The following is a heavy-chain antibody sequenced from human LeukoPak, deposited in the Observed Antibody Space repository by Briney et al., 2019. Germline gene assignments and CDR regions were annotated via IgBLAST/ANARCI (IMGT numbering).Heavy chain of an antibody. CDR3: AKGRYRQELDY. Sequence: GGSLRLSCAASGFTFSSYSMNWVRQAPGKGLKWVSSISSSSSYIYYADSVKGRFTISRDNAKNSLYLQMNSLRAEGTAVYYCAKGRYRQELDYWGQGTLVTVSS. V-gene: IGHV3-21*04. J-gene: IGHJ4*02. CDR2: ISSSSSYI. CDR1: GFTFSSYS. D-gene: IGHD1-26*01.